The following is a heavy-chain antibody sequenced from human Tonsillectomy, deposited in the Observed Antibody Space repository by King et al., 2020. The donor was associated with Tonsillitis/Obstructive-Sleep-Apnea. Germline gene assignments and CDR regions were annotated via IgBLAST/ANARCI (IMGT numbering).Heavy chain of an antibody. D-gene: IGHD3-16*01. CDR1: GFIFDKFS. J-gene: IGHJ4*02. Sequence: VQLVESGGALVQPGGSLRLSCSASGFIFDKFSIHWVRQAPGKGLAYVSAISGNGASTYYADSVRGRFTISRDNSKSTLSLQMSSLRAEDTAIYYCVKSPPRSGSGELLYPFDYWGQGTLVTVSS. CDR3: VKSPPRSGSGELLYPFDY. CDR2: ISGNGAST. V-gene: IGHV3-64D*06.